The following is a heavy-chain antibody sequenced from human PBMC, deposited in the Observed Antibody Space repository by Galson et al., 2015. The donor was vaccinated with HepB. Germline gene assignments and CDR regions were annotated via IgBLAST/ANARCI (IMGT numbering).Heavy chain of an antibody. CDR2: IIWIFGST. CDR1: GFIIGDYS. CDR3: TKDLVSRRSYYDGSFDY. V-gene: IGHV3-43*01. D-gene: IGHD3-22*01. Sequence: SLRVSCAMSGFIIGDYSVHWVRQAPGKGLEWVCRIIWIFGSTYYADSVGGRLTIARDSSKNSMYLQMSRLRIEDTAFYYCTKDLVSRRSYYDGSFDYWGLGTLVTVSS. J-gene: IGHJ4*01.